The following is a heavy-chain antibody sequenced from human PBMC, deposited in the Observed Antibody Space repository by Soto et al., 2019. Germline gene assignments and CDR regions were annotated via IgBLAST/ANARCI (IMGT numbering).Heavy chain of an antibody. CDR2: ISGSGGST. D-gene: IGHD3-22*01. CDR3: AKDSRYYYDSSGSDY. J-gene: IGHJ4*02. Sequence: EVQLLESGGGLVQPGGSLRLSCAASGFTFSSYAMSWVRQAPGKGLEWVSSISGSGGSTYYADSVKGRFTISRDNSKNPLYLQMNSLRAEDTAVYYCAKDSRYYYDSSGSDYWGQGTLVTVSS. V-gene: IGHV3-23*01. CDR1: GFTFSSYA.